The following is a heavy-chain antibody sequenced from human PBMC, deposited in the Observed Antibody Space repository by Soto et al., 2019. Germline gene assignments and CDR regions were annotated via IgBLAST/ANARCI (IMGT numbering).Heavy chain of an antibody. CDR2: IYPGDSDT. J-gene: IGHJ4*02. CDR3: ARYSGRYWHYLDF. Sequence: GESLKISYKGSGNGFAGHWVAWVQQMPEKGLEWIGTIYPGDSDTKYSSAFRGHVTISADTSVSTAYLQCRSLEATDSAIYYCARYSGRYWHYLDFWGQGTLVTVSS. D-gene: IGHD1-26*01. V-gene: IGHV5-51*07. CDR1: GNGFAGHW.